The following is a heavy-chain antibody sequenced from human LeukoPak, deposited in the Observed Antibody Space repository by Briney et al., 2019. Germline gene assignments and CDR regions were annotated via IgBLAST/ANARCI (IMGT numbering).Heavy chain of an antibody. CDR3: ARGTGGAAAADFDP. V-gene: IGHV4-31*11. CDR1: GGSFSGYY. Sequence: PSETLSLTCAVYGGSFSGYYWSWIRQHPGKGLEWIGFIYYSGSTYYNPSLKSRAAISIDTSKNQFSLKLSSVTAADTAVYYCARGTGGAAAADFDPWGQGTLVTVSS. J-gene: IGHJ5*02. D-gene: IGHD6-13*01. CDR2: IYYSGST.